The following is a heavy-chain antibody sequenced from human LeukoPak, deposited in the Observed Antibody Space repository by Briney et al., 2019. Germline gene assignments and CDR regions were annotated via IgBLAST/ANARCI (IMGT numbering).Heavy chain of an antibody. Sequence: SETLSLTCTVSGGSISSYFWSWIRQPAGKGLEWIGRIYASGSTNYNPSLKSRVTMSVDTSKNQFSLKLTSVTAADTAVYYCAREYSSSSGKNAFDIWGQATMVTVSS. V-gene: IGHV4-4*07. CDR2: IYASGST. CDR3: AREYSSSSGKNAFDI. D-gene: IGHD6-6*01. J-gene: IGHJ3*02. CDR1: GGSISSYF.